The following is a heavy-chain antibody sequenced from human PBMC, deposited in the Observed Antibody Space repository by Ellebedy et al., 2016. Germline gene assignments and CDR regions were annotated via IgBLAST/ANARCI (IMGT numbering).Heavy chain of an antibody. Sequence: SETLSLXCTVSGGSISGYYWSWIRQPPGKGLEWIGYIYYNGNTNYNPSLKSRVTISLDTPKNQFSLKLSSVTAADTAVYYCARAGLFYYGSETYYILEFWGQGALVTVSS. D-gene: IGHD3-10*01. CDR2: IYYNGNT. CDR1: GGSISGYY. V-gene: IGHV4-59*01. CDR3: ARAGLFYYGSETYYILEF. J-gene: IGHJ4*02.